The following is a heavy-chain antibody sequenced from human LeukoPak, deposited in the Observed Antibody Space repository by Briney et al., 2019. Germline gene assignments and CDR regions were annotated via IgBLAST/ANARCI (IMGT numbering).Heavy chain of an antibody. D-gene: IGHD3-10*01. CDR1: GGTFSSYA. J-gene: IGHJ6*02. CDR2: VIPIFGTA. CDR3: ARGLGGYNYYGMDV. V-gene: IGHV1-69*13. Sequence: SVKVSCKASGGTFSSYAVSWVRQAPGQGLEWMGGVIPIFGTANFAQKFQGRVTTTADESTSTAYMELSSLRSEDTAVYYCARGLGGYNYYGMDVWGQGTTVTVSS.